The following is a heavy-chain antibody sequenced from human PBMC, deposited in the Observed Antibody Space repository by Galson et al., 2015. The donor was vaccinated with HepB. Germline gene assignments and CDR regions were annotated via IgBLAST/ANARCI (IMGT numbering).Heavy chain of an antibody. CDR1: GFAFHSHA. CDR3: AKGYGLFDS. Sequence: SLKLSCAASGFAFHSHAMSWVRQAPGKGLEWISGTSGNGDSTFYAVSVKGRFTVSRDNSKNMLYLQMDSLTAEDTGLYFCAKGYGLFDSWAQGILVTVSS. J-gene: IGHJ5*01. D-gene: IGHD3-16*01. V-gene: IGHV3-23*01. CDR2: TSGNGDST.